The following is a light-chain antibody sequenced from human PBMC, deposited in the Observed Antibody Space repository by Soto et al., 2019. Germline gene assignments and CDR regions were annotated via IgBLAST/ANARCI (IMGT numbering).Light chain of an antibody. Sequence: QSALTQPASVSGSPGQSITISCTGTSSDVCGYNYVSWYQQHPGKVPKLMIYDVSNRPSGVSNRFSGSRSGNTASLSISGLQDEDEADYFCSAYASGSTVVFGGGTKLTVL. V-gene: IGLV2-14*01. CDR3: SAYASGSTVV. CDR2: DVS. J-gene: IGLJ2*01. CDR1: SSDVCGYNY.